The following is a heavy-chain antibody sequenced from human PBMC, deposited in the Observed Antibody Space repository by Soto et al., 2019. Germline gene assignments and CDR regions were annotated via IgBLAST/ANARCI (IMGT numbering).Heavy chain of an antibody. Sequence: QLHLVQSRAVVKKPGASVTVSCSASGYPVTAYYMHWVRQAPGRGLEWMGGINPATGAAKYTQTFQGRVTMTRDTSTSTVFMEQSGLTSEDTAVFYCARGGGVGVAGSTAFDMWGQGTLVTVSS. CDR3: ARGGGVGVAGSTAFDM. CDR2: INPATGAA. V-gene: IGHV1-2*02. J-gene: IGHJ3*02. D-gene: IGHD6-19*01. CDR1: GYPVTAYY.